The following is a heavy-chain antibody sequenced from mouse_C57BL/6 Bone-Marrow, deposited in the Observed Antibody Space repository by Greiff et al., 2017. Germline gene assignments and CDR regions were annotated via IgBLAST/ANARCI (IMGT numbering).Heavy chain of an antibody. V-gene: IGHV7-3*01. J-gene: IGHJ3*01. CDR1: GFTFTDYY. D-gene: IGHD4-1*01. CDR2: IRNKANGYTT. CDR3: ARFPSGTWGAWFAY. Sequence: EVKLMESGGGLVQPGGSLSLSCAASGFTFTDYYMSWVRQPPGKALEWLGFIRNKANGYTTEYSASVKGRSTISRDNSQSILYLQMNALRAEDSATYYCARFPSGTWGAWFAYWGQGTLVTVSA.